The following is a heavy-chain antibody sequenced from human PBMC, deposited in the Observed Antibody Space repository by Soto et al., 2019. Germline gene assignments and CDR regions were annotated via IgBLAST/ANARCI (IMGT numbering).Heavy chain of an antibody. J-gene: IGHJ4*02. V-gene: IGHV1-2*02. D-gene: IGHD1-1*01. Sequence: QVQLVQSGAEVRKPGASVKVSCKASGYTFSDYYIHWVRQAPGQGLEWMGWINPNSRGRKYAPMFQGGLTMTRDTSITTAYMELSRLRSGDTAVYYCAREPATAKPEGVDFWGQGTLVTVSS. CDR1: GYTFSDYY. CDR2: INPNSRGR. CDR3: AREPATAKPEGVDF.